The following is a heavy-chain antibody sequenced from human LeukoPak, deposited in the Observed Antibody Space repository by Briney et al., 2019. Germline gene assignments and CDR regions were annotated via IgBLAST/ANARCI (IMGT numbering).Heavy chain of an antibody. CDR3: AKDLHVRGVMTPDY. Sequence: PGGSLRLSCAASGLTFSSYGMHWVRQAPGKGLDWVAVISYDEYNKYYADSVEGRFTISRDNSKNTLYLQMNSLRHEDTAVYYCAKDLHVRGVMTPDYWGQGTLVTVSS. J-gene: IGHJ4*02. CDR2: ISYDEYNK. V-gene: IGHV3-30*18. CDR1: GLTFSSYG. D-gene: IGHD3-10*01.